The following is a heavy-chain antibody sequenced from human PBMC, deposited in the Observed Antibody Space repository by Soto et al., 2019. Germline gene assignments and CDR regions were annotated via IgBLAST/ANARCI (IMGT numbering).Heavy chain of an antibody. D-gene: IGHD3-22*01. CDR1: GGSISSSSYY. CDR3: ARHTLTMIVPDWFDP. Sequence: QLQLQESGPGLVKPSETLSLTCTVSGGSISSSSYYWGWIRQPPGKGLEWIGSIYYSGSTYYNPSLKSRVTISVDTSKNQFSLKLSSVTAADTAVYYCARHTLTMIVPDWFDPWGQGTLVTVSS. CDR2: IYYSGST. J-gene: IGHJ5*02. V-gene: IGHV4-39*01.